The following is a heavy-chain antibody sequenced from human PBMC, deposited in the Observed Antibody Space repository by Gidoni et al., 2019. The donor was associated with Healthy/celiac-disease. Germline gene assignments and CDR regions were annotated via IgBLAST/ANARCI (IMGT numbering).Heavy chain of an antibody. J-gene: IGHJ4*02. V-gene: IGHV3-33*01. CDR3: ARDLSLRLGELSLYMDFDY. Sequence: QVQLVESGGGVVQPGRSLRLSCAASGFTFSSYGMHWVRQAPGKGLEWVAVIWYDGSNKYYADSVKGRFTISRDNSKNTLYLQMNSLRAEDTAVYYCARDLSLRLGELSLYMDFDYWGQGTLVTVSS. CDR2: IWYDGSNK. CDR1: GFTFSSYG. D-gene: IGHD3-16*02.